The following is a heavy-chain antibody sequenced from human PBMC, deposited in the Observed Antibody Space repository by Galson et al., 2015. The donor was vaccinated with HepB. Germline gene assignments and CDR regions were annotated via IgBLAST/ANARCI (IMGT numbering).Heavy chain of an antibody. Sequence: SVKVSCKASGGTFSSYAISWVRQAPGQGLEWMGGIIPILGIANYAQKFQGRVTITADKSTSTAYMELSSLRSEDTAVYYCARGLEGGYILYYFDYWGQGTLVTVSS. D-gene: IGHD5-12*01. CDR3: ARGLEGGYILYYFDY. J-gene: IGHJ4*02. CDR1: GGTFSSYA. V-gene: IGHV1-69*10. CDR2: IIPILGIA.